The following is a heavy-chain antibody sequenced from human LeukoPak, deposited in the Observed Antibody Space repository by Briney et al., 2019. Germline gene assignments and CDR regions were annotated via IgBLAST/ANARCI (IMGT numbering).Heavy chain of an antibody. CDR2: IYYSGST. Sequence: SETLFLTCTVSGGSISSGGYYWSWIRQHPGKGLEWIGYIYYSGSTYYNPSLKSRVTISVDTSKNQFSLKLCSVTAADTAVYYCVIDSAQSNAFDIWGQGTMVTVSS. CDR1: GGSISSGGYY. J-gene: IGHJ3*02. D-gene: IGHD4-11*01. CDR3: VIDSAQSNAFDI. V-gene: IGHV4-31*03.